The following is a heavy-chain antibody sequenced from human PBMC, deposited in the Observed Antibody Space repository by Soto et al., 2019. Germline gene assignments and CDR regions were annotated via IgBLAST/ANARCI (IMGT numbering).Heavy chain of an antibody. CDR3: ARLGSLLQPIDT. D-gene: IGHD3-10*01. CDR1: GYTFINNW. J-gene: IGHJ5*02. CDR2: IFPRDSDT. V-gene: IGHV5-51*01. Sequence: PGESLKISCQASGYTFINNWIGWVRQKPGKGLEWLGLIFPRDSDTRYSASFEGQVTISTDISIATAYLHWRSLEAPDTATYFCARLGSLLQPIDTWGQGTPVTVSS.